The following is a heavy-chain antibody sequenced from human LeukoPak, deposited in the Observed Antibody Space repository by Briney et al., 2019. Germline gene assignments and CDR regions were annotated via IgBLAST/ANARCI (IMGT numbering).Heavy chain of an antibody. V-gene: IGHV1-46*01. Sequence: ASVKVSCKASGYTFTSYYMHWVRQAPGQGLEWMGIINPSGGSTSYAQKFQGRVTMTRDMSMSTVYMELSSLRSEDTAVYYCARDVYYYDSSGYYRVLYYWGQGTLVTVSS. CDR2: INPSGGST. CDR3: ARDVYYYDSSGYYRVLYY. CDR1: GYTFTSYY. D-gene: IGHD3-22*01. J-gene: IGHJ4*02.